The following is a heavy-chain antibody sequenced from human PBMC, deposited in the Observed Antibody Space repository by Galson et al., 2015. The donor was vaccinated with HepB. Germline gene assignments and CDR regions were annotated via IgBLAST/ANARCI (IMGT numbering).Heavy chain of an antibody. Sequence: SLRLSCAASGFTFGGYGMHWVRQAPGKGLQWVSAITGGGGRTYYADSVKGRFTTSRDSSSNTVFLRMTSLRVDSTAVYYCAEVASLGATPQYFDSLGQGTLVTVSS. D-gene: IGHD3-16*01. CDR3: AEVASLGATPQYFDS. CDR2: ITGGGGRT. CDR1: GFTFGGYG. J-gene: IGHJ4*02. V-gene: IGHV3-23*01.